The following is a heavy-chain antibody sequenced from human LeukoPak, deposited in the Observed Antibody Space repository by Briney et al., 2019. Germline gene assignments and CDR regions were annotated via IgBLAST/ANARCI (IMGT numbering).Heavy chain of an antibody. Sequence: ASVKVSCTASGYTFTGYYMHWVRQAPGQGLEWMGWINPNSGGTNYAQKFQGRVTMTRDTSISTAYMELSRLRSDDTAVYYCARSSITMVRGVIIPLDYWGQGTLVTVSS. J-gene: IGHJ4*02. V-gene: IGHV1-2*02. D-gene: IGHD3-10*01. CDR2: INPNSGGT. CDR3: ARSSITMVRGVIIPLDY. CDR1: GYTFTGYY.